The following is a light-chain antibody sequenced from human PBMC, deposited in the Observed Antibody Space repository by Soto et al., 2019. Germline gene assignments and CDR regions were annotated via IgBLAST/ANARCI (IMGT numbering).Light chain of an antibody. Sequence: QSALTQPPSASGSPGQSVTISCTGTSSDVGGYKYVSWYQQHPGKAPKVMIYEVSKRPSGVPDRFSGSKSGNTASLTASGLQAEDEADYFCSSYAGNNNLVFGGGTKLTVL. CDR3: SSYAGNNNLV. V-gene: IGLV2-8*01. CDR2: EVS. CDR1: SSDVGGYKY. J-gene: IGLJ2*01.